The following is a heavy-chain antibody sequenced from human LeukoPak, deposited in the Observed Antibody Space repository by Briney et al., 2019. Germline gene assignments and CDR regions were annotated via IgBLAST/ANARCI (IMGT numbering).Heavy chain of an antibody. D-gene: IGHD3-10*01. Sequence: PGGSLRLSCAASGFTFSSYAMSWVRQAPGKGLEWVSAISGSGGSTYYADSVKGRFTISRDNSKNTLYLQMNSLRAEDTAVYYCAKDYGSGSYWSGMDVWGQGTTVTVSS. CDR3: AKDYGSGSYWSGMDV. V-gene: IGHV3-23*01. J-gene: IGHJ6*02. CDR1: GFTFSSYA. CDR2: ISGSGGST.